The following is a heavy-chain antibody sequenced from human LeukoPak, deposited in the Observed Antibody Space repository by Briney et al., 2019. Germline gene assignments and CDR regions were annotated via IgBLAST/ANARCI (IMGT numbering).Heavy chain of an antibody. CDR2: IKQDGSEK. Sequence: GGSLRLSCVASGFTFSSYWMSWVRQAPGKGLEWVANIKQDGSEKYYVDFVKGRFTISRDNAKNSLYLQMNSLRAEDTAVYYCASGYYFPGLDYWGQGTLVTVSS. CDR1: GFTFSSYW. D-gene: IGHD3-22*01. CDR3: ASGYYFPGLDY. V-gene: IGHV3-7*01. J-gene: IGHJ4*02.